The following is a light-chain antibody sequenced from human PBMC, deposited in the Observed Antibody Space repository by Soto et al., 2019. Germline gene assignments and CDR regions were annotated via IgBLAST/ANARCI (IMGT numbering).Light chain of an antibody. CDR1: SSDVGGHNY. Sequence: QSALTQPASVSGSPGQSITISCTGTSSDVGGHNYVSWYQHHPGKAPKLMIYEVSNRPSGVSNRFSGSKSGNTASLTISGLQADDEADYYCSSYASNTTLDVLFGGGTKVTVL. CDR2: EVS. V-gene: IGLV2-14*01. J-gene: IGLJ2*01. CDR3: SSYASNTTLDVL.